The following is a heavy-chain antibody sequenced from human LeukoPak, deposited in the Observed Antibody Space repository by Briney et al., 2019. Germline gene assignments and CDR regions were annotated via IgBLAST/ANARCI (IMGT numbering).Heavy chain of an antibody. Sequence: PSETLSLTCTVSGGSISSSSYYWGWIRQPPGKGLEWIGSIYYGGSTYYNPSLKSRVTISLDTSKNQFSLRLSSVTAADTAVYYCARHRLARGRLTAFDIWGQGTMVTVSS. CDR3: ARHRLARGRLTAFDI. CDR1: GGSISSSSYY. J-gene: IGHJ3*02. CDR2: IYYGGST. D-gene: IGHD3-10*01. V-gene: IGHV4-39*01.